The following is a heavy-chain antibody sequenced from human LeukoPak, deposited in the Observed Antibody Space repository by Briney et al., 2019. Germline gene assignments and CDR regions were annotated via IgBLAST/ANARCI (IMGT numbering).Heavy chain of an antibody. CDR1: GFTFSRNW. J-gene: IGHJ4*02. Sequence: GGSLRLSCAASGFTFSRNWMLWVRQAPGKGLVWVPRINSDGSSTTYADSVKGRFTTSRDNTKNTLYLQMDSLRAEDTAVYYYARGIADLDYWGRGALVTVSS. CDR2: INSDGSST. V-gene: IGHV3-74*01. D-gene: IGHD2-21*01. CDR3: ARGIADLDY.